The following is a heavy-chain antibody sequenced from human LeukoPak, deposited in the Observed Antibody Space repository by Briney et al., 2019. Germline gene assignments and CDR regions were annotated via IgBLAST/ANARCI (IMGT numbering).Heavy chain of an antibody. J-gene: IGHJ5*02. CDR3: AARGGWFDP. D-gene: IGHD3-10*01. V-gene: IGHV4-34*01. CDR1: GGSFSGYH. Sequence: PSETLSLTCAVYGGSFSGYHWSWIRQPPGKGLEWIGEINHSGSTNYNPSLKSRVTISVDTSKNQFSLKLSSVTAADTAVYYCAARGGWFDPWGQGTLVTVSS. CDR2: INHSGST.